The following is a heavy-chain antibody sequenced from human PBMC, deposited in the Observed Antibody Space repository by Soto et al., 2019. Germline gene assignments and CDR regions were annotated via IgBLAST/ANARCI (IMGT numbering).Heavy chain of an antibody. V-gene: IGHV1-69*13. CDR3: ARNFWSGYYKAHYYWYFDL. D-gene: IGHD3-3*01. J-gene: IGHJ2*01. CDR2: IIPIFGTA. Sequence: ASVKVSCKASGGTFSSYAISWVRQAPGQGLEWMGGIIPIFGTANYAQKFQGRVTITADESTSTAYMELSSLRSEDTAVYYCARNFWSGYYKAHYYWYFDLWGRGTLVTVSS. CDR1: GGTFSSYA.